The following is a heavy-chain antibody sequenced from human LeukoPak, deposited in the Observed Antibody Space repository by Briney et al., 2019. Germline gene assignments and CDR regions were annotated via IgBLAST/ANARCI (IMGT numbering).Heavy chain of an antibody. J-gene: IGHJ4*02. D-gene: IGHD2-2*02. V-gene: IGHV4-34*09. CDR3: ASLPIPGPAAIHY. CDR1: GGSFSGYY. CDR2: IYYSGST. Sequence: SETLSLTCAVYGGSFSGYYWSWIRQPPGKGLEWIGYIYYSGSTYYNPSLKSRVTISVDTSKNQFSLKLSSVTAADTAVYYCASLPIPGPAAIHYWGQGTLVTVSS.